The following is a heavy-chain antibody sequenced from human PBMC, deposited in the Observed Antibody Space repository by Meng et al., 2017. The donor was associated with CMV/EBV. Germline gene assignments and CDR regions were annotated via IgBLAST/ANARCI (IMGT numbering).Heavy chain of an antibody. V-gene: IGHV5-51*01. CDR2: SNPGDSDT. D-gene: IGHD1-1*01. CDR3: ARRGSNWNYFES. Sequence: GEFLKILCQGSGYSFNTHWIALVRQMPGKGLEWMGISNPGDSDTRYSPSFQGQVTISVDKSITTAYLQWTSLKTSDTAMYYCARRGSNWNYFESWGQGTLVTVSS. J-gene: IGHJ4*02. CDR1: GYSFNTHW.